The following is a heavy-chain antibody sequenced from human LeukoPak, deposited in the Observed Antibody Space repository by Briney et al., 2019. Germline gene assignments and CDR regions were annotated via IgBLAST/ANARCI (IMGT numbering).Heavy chain of an antibody. CDR1: GGSIRTYY. Sequence: SETLSLTCTVSGGSIRTYYWSWIRQLPGKGLEWIGYIYTSGSTNYNPSLKSRVTMSLDTSENQFSLKLSSVTAADTAVYYCARGDFYRYYFDYWGQGTLVTVSS. V-gene: IGHV4-4*09. CDR2: IYTSGST. D-gene: IGHD2/OR15-2a*01. CDR3: ARGDFYRYYFDY. J-gene: IGHJ4*02.